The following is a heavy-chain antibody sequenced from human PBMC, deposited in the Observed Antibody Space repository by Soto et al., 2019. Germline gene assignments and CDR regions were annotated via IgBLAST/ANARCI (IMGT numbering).Heavy chain of an antibody. J-gene: IGHJ6*02. D-gene: IGHD3-22*01. V-gene: IGHV4-59*01. Sequence: QVQLQESGPGLVKPSETLSLTCTVSGGSINTYYWSWIRQPPGKGLEWIGYIYYSGKTNYNPSLKSRVTISIDTSKNKFSLKLSSVTAADTAVYYCARDYYYDNTGHPGAYYYGMDVWGQGTTVTVSS. CDR3: ARDYYYDNTGHPGAYYYGMDV. CDR1: GGSINTYY. CDR2: IYYSGKT.